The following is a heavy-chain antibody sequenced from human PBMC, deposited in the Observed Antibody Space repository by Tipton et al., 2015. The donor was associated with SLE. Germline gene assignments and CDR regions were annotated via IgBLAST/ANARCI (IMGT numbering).Heavy chain of an antibody. CDR1: GFTFSSYA. CDR2: ISYDGSNK. Sequence: RLSCAASGFTFSSYAMHWVRQAPGKGLEWVAVISYDGSNKYYADSVKGRFTISRDNSKNTLYLQMNSLRAEDTAVYYCARDLLTGSDYWGQGTLVTVSS. V-gene: IGHV3-30-3*01. D-gene: IGHD7-27*01. CDR3: ARDLLTGSDY. J-gene: IGHJ4*02.